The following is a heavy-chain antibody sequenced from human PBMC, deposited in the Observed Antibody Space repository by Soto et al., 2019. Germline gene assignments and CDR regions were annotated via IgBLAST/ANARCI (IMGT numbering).Heavy chain of an antibody. CDR1: GDAITTGDYY. D-gene: IGHD4-17*01. CDR2: IHYSGST. CDR3: ARESFYGADFDY. J-gene: IGHJ4*02. Sequence: QVQLQESGPGLVKPSQTLSLTCSVSGDAITTGDYYWSWIRQPPGKGLEWIGYIHYSGSTYYNPSLQSRVTISADTSTNQFSLRLSSVTAADTAVYSCARESFYGADFDYWGQGILVTVSS. V-gene: IGHV4-30-4*01.